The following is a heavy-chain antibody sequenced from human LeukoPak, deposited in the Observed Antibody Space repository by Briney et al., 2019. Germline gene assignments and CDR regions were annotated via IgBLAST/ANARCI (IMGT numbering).Heavy chain of an antibody. J-gene: IGHJ4*02. CDR3: ARGNSGYDLYYFDY. V-gene: IGHV4-38-2*02. CDR2: IYHSGSA. D-gene: IGHD5-12*01. Sequence: PSETLSLTCTVSGYSISSGYYWGWIRQPPGKGLEWIGSIYHSGSAYYNPSLKSRVTISVDTSKNQFSLKLSSVTAADTAVYYCARGNSGYDLYYFDYWGQGTLVTVSS. CDR1: GYSISSGYY.